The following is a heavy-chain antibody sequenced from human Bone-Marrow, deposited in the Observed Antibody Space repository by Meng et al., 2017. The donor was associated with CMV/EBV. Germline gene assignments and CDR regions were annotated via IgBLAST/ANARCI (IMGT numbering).Heavy chain of an antibody. CDR1: GFTFSSYS. CDR2: ISSSSSTI. CDR3: ARDDRGSYYPYYYGMDV. J-gene: IGHJ6*02. Sequence: GGSLRLSCAASGFTFSSYSMNWVRQAPGKGLEWVSSISSSSSTIYYADSVKGRFTISRDNAKNSLYLQMNSLRAEDTAVYYCARDDRGSYYPYYYGMDVWGQGTTVTVSS. D-gene: IGHD1-26*01. V-gene: IGHV3-48*04.